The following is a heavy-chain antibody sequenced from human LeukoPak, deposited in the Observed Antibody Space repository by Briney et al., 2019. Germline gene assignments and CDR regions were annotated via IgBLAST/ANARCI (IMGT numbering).Heavy chain of an antibody. CDR1: GFTFSNAW. CDR3: TTDRSGQQLVLYYYYYMDV. D-gene: IGHD6-13*01. V-gene: IGHV3-15*01. J-gene: IGHJ6*03. CDR2: IKSKTDGGTT. Sequence: PGGSLRLSCAASGFTFSNAWMSWVRQAPGKGLEWVGRIKSKTDGGTTDYAAPVKGRFTISRDDSKNTLYLQMNSLKTEDTAVYYCTTDRSGQQLVLYYYYYMDVWGKGTTVTVSS.